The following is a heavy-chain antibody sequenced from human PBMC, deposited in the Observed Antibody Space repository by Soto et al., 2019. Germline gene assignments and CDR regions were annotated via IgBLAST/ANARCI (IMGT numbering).Heavy chain of an antibody. V-gene: IGHV4-59*01. Sequence: ETLSLTCTVSGGSISSYYWSWIRQPPGKGLEWIGYIYYSGSTNYNPSLKSRVTISVDTSKNQFSLKLSSVTAADTAVYYCASSIAAAGNPTLDYGMDVWGQGTTVTVSS. D-gene: IGHD6-13*01. CDR1: GGSISSYY. CDR3: ASSIAAAGNPTLDYGMDV. CDR2: IYYSGST. J-gene: IGHJ6*02.